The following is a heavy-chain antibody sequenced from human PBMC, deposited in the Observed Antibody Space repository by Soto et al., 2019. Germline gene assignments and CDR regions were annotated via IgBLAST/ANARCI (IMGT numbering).Heavy chain of an antibody. CDR3: ARQSGTIGSGWLGREYFYHYSYMDV. CDR1: GGSVSSKSYY. Sequence: QLQLQESGPGLVKPSETLSLTCTVSGGSVSSKSYYWGWIRQPPGKGLEWIGSIYFDGSTYYNPSLESRVTLSVDKSKNQLPLTQSVVTAADTAVYYCARQSGTIGSGWLGREYFYHYSYMDVWGKGSMVTVSS. D-gene: IGHD6-19*01. V-gene: IGHV4-39*01. J-gene: IGHJ6*03. CDR2: IYFDGST.